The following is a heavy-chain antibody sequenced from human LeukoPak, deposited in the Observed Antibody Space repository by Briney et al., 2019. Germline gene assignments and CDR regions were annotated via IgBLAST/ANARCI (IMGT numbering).Heavy chain of an antibody. CDR3: ARAKVVTAMVTPFDY. Sequence: GSLRLSCAASGFTFSSYAMHWVRQAPGKGLEWVAVISYDGSNKYYADSVKGRFTISRDNSKNTLYLQMNSLRAEDTAVYYCARAKVVTAMVTPFDYWGQGTLVTVSS. CDR2: ISYDGSNK. V-gene: IGHV3-30-3*01. J-gene: IGHJ4*02. CDR1: GFTFSSYA. D-gene: IGHD5-18*01.